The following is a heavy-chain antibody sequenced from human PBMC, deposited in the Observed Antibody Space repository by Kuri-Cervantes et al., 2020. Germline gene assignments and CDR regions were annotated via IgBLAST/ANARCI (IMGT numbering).Heavy chain of an antibody. D-gene: IGHD1-26*01. Sequence: SETLSLTCTVSGGSISSYYWSWIRQPPGKGLEWIGYIYYSGSTNYNPSLKSRVTISVDTSKNQFSLKLSSVTAADTAVYYCARPAGGSSQIEYDAFDIWGQGTMVTVSS. CDR3: ARPAGGSSQIEYDAFDI. CDR2: IYYSGST. V-gene: IGHV4-59*13. J-gene: IGHJ3*02. CDR1: GGSISSYY.